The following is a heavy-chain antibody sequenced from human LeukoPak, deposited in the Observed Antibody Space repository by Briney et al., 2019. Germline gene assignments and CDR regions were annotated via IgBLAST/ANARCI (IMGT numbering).Heavy chain of an antibody. J-gene: IGHJ1*01. CDR2: ISGFNDKT. Sequence: GASVTVSCKASGYTFNDYGISWVRQAPGQGLEWMGWISGFNDKTHYAEKVQGRVTMTTNTSTSTAYMELRSLRSDDTATYLCVRGPPISWELRGFGGYFHHWGQGTLVTVSS. V-gene: IGHV1-18*01. CDR1: GYTFNDYG. CDR3: VRGPPISWELRGFGGYFHH. D-gene: IGHD1-7*01.